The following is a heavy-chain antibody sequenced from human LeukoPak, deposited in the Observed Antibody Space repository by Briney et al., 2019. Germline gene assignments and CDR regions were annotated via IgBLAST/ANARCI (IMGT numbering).Heavy chain of an antibody. V-gene: IGHV4-61*02. Sequence: DPSETLSLTCTVSGGSISSGSYYWSWIRQPAGKGLEWIGRIYTSGSTNYNPSLKSRVTISVDTSKNQFSLKLSSVTAADTAVYYCAREDIVVVSANPYYYYYMGVWGKGTTVTVSS. CDR3: AREDIVVVSANPYYYYYMGV. J-gene: IGHJ6*03. CDR1: GGSISSGSYY. D-gene: IGHD2-2*01. CDR2: IYTSGST.